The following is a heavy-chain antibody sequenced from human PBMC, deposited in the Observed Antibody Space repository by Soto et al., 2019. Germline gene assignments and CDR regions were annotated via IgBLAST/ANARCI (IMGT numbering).Heavy chain of an antibody. CDR2: ISWNSGNT. D-gene: IGHD2-2*01. CDR3: ASSPQYGSSTTCRAYFDY. CDR1: GFTFDNYA. J-gene: IGHJ4*02. Sequence: EVQLVESGGGLVQPGRSLRLSCAASGFTFDNYAMHWVRQAPGKGLEWVSSISWNSGNTDYAGSVKGRFIISRDSAKNSLYLQMNSLRAEDTALYYCASSPQYGSSTTCRAYFDYWGQGNLVTLPS. V-gene: IGHV3-9*01.